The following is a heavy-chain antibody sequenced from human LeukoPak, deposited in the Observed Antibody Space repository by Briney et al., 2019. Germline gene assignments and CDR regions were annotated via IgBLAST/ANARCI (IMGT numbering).Heavy chain of an antibody. CDR1: GGTFSSYA. V-gene: IGHV1-69*13. J-gene: IGHJ3*02. CDR2: IIPIFGTA. CDR3: ARDPFGSYDAFDI. Sequence: SVKVSCKASGGTFSSYAISWVRQAPGQGLEWMGGIIPIFGTANYAQKFQGRVTITADESTSTAYMELSSPRSEDTAVYYCARDPFGSYDAFDIWGQGTMVTVSS. D-gene: IGHD1-26*01.